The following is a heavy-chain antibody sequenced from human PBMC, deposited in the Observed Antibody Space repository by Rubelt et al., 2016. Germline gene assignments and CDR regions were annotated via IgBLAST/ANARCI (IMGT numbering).Heavy chain of an antibody. V-gene: IGHV3-23*04. CDR1: GFTFSSYA. Sequence: EVQLVESGGALVQPGGSLRLSCAASGFTFSSYAMSWVRQAPGKGLEWVSAISGSGGSTCYSESVKGRFPISRDNSKNMLYLRMNSLRAEDTAVYYCARVPTNGLFWFDPWGQGTLVTVSS. J-gene: IGHJ5*02. CDR3: ARVPTNGLFWFDP. D-gene: IGHD6-19*01. CDR2: ISGSGGST.